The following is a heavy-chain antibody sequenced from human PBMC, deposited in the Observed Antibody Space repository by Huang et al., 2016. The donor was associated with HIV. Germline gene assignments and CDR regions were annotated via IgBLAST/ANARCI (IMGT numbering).Heavy chain of an antibody. CDR1: GFPFTTYW. CDR2: RKGDGSEK. J-gene: IGHJ3*02. D-gene: IGHD1-20*01. Sequence: EVQLVESGGDLVQPGGSLRLSCKASGFPFTTYWASWVRQEPGKGVGWVANRKGDGSEKYSVDSVKGRFTISRDNDQNSVDLQMESLRVEDTAVYYWASSITIDGFDIWGQGTTVIVSS. CDR3: ASSITIDGFDI. V-gene: IGHV3-7*01.